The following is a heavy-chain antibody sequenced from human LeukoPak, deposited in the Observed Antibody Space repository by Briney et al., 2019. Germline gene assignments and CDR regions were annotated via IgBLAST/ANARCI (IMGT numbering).Heavy chain of an antibody. J-gene: IGHJ4*02. D-gene: IGHD6-19*01. CDR2: INPGDSKT. Sequence: GESLHISCKGSGYSFTSYWIGWVRQMPGKGLEWMGIINPGDSKTRYSPSFQGQVTISADKSISTAYLQWTSLKASDTAMFYCARREGSAWYRVDYWGQGTLVTVSS. V-gene: IGHV5-51*01. CDR3: ARREGSAWYRVDY. CDR1: GYSFTSYW.